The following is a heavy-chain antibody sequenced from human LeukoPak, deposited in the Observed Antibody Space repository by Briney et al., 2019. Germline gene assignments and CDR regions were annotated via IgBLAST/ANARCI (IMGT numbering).Heavy chain of an antibody. V-gene: IGHV3-30-3*01. CDR2: ISSDGSNK. J-gene: IGHJ6*02. D-gene: IGHD2-21*02. CDR1: GFTFSSYA. Sequence: PGRSLRLSCAASGFTFSSYATHWVCQAPGQGLEWVAVISSDGSNKYYADSVKGRFTISRDNSKNTLYLQMNSLRAEDTAVYYCARPYCGGDCYTPYYGMDVWGQGTTVTVSS. CDR3: ARPYCGGDCYTPYYGMDV.